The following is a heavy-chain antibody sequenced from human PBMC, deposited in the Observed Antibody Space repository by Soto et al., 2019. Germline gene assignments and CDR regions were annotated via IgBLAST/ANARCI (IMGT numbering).Heavy chain of an antibody. J-gene: IGHJ3*02. CDR1: GGTFSSYA. V-gene: IGHV1-69*12. CDR2: IIPIFGTA. D-gene: IGHD6-13*01. CDR3: ARDPGRAAAGPDAFDS. Sequence: QVQLVXSGAEVKKPGSSVKVSCKASGGTFSSYAISWVRQAPGQGLEWMGGIIPIFGTANYAQKCQGRVPITADESKSTAYMALSSLRSEGTAVYSRARDPGRAAAGPDAFDSWGQGTMVTVSS.